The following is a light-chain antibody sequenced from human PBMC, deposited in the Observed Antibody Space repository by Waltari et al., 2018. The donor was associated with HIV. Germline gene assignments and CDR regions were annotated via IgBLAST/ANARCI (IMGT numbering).Light chain of an antibody. V-gene: IGKV1-39*01. Sequence: DIQMTQSPSSLSASLGDRVTITCRASQSINTYLSWYQQRPGKTPKLLIYAASILQSGVPSRFSVGGSGTDFTLTISSLQPEDFATYYCQQSYSTPYTFGQGTKLEIK. J-gene: IGKJ2*01. CDR2: AAS. CDR1: QSINTY. CDR3: QQSYSTPYT.